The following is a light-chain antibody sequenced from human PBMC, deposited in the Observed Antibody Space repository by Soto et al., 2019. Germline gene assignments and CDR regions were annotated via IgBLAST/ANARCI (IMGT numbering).Light chain of an antibody. CDR2: KAS. J-gene: IGKJ1*01. Sequence: DIQMTQSPSTLSASVGDRVTITCRASQTISSWLAWYQQKPGQAPKLLIYKASILEVGVPSRFSGSGSGTEFTLTITRLQPDDFATYYCQQYNSYWTFGQGTKVDIK. CDR3: QQYNSYWT. V-gene: IGKV1-5*03. CDR1: QTISSW.